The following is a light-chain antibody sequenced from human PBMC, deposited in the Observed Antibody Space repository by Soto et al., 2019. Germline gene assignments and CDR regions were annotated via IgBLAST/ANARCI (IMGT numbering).Light chain of an antibody. CDR1: QSITNW. V-gene: IGKV1-5*03. CDR2: EAS. J-gene: IGKJ1*01. Sequence: DIKMTQSPPTLSASDGDSVTITCRASQSITNWLAWYQLKPGKAPKLLIHEASNLHSGVSSRFTGSGSGTDFTLTITSLQPEDFATYYCQQYKSYWTFGQGTKVDIK. CDR3: QQYKSYWT.